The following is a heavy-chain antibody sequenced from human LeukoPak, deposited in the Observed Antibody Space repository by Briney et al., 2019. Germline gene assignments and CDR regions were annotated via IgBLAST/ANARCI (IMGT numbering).Heavy chain of an antibody. CDR3: AREFGGDGWYFDY. Sequence: SETLSLTCTVSGGSISSYYWSWIRQPPGKGLERIGYIYYSGSTNYNPSLKSRVTISVDTSKNQFSLKLSSVTAADTAVYYCAREFGGDGWYFDYWGQGTLVTVSS. CDR2: IYYSGST. J-gene: IGHJ4*02. V-gene: IGHV4-59*01. D-gene: IGHD2-21*01. CDR1: GGSISSYY.